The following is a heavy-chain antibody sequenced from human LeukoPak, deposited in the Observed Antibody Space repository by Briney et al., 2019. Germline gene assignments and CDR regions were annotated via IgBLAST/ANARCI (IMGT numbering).Heavy chain of an antibody. J-gene: IGHJ4*02. CDR2: INHSGST. CDR1: GGSFSGYY. Sequence: PSETLSLTCAVYGGSFSGYYWSWIRQPPGKGLEWIGEINHSGSTNYNPSLKSRATISVDTSKNQFSLKLSSVTAADTAVYYCARNEEDWGQGTLVTVSS. V-gene: IGHV4-34*01. CDR3: ARNEED.